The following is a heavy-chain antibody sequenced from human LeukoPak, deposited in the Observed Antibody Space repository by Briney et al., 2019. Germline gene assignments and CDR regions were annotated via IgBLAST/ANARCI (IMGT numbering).Heavy chain of an antibody. CDR1: GYSLTACY. CDR3: ARGYCSGGTCYLVENWLDP. D-gene: IGHD2-15*01. V-gene: IGHV1-2*06. Sequence: ASVKVSCKASGYSLTACYIYWVRQAPGQGLEWMGRINPNSGGTDYAQNFQGRVTMTRDTSISTAYMELSRLRSDDTAVYYCARGYCSGGTCYLVENWLDPWGQGTLVTVSS. J-gene: IGHJ5*02. CDR2: INPNSGGT.